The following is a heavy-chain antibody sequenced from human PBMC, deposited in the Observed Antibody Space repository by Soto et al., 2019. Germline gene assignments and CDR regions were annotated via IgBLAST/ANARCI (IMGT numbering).Heavy chain of an antibody. CDR3: ARTGATGFYFDY. CDR1: GFSLSNARMG. Sequence: QVTLKESGPVLVKPTETLTLTCTVSGFSLSNARMGVSWIRQPPGQALEWLAHIFSNDEKSYSTSLKSRPTISKDTSKSQVVLTMTNMDPVDTATYYCARTGATGFYFDYWGQGTLVTVSS. V-gene: IGHV2-26*01. CDR2: IFSNDEK. J-gene: IGHJ4*02. D-gene: IGHD1-26*01.